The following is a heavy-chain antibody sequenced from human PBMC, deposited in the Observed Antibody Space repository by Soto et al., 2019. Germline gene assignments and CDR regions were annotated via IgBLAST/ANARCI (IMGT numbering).Heavy chain of an antibody. J-gene: IGHJ6*02. CDR3: ARSQGSSTSLEIYYYYCYGMDV. Sequence: QVQLVQSGAEVQKPGSSVKVSCKASGGTFSSYAISWVRQAPGQGLEWMGGIIPISDTTNYAQKFQGRVTITADESTSTAYMELSSLRSGDTAVYYCARSQGSSTSLEIYYYYCYGMDVWGQGTTVTVSS. D-gene: IGHD2-2*01. V-gene: IGHV1-69*01. CDR2: IIPISDTT. CDR1: GGTFSSYA.